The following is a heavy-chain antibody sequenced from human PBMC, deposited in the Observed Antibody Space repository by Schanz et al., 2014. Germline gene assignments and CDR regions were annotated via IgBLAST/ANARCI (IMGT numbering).Heavy chain of an antibody. J-gene: IGHJ4*02. CDR3: ARGLIAAAGGAFDY. Sequence: EVQLVESGGGLVQPGGSLRLSCAVSGFIVRSNYMTWVRQAPGKGLEWVSGISGSGASTYYADSVRGRFTISRDNAENTLFLQMNSLRAEDTAVYYCARGLIAAAGGAFDYWGQGTLVAVSA. V-gene: IGHV3-23*04. D-gene: IGHD6-13*01. CDR2: ISGSGAST. CDR1: GFIVRSNY.